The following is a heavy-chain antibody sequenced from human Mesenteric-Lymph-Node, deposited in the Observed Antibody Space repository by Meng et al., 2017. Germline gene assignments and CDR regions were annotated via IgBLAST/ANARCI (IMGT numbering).Heavy chain of an antibody. J-gene: IGHJ4*02. CDR1: RGSIGNYY. D-gene: IGHD1-26*01. Sequence: SETLSLTCTVSRGSIGNYYWTWIRQPAGKGLEWIGRIYTSGSTKYNPSLKSRVTMSVDTSKNQFSLRLSSVTAADTAVYYCARGRVYIGNYYFFDSWGQGTLVTVSS. CDR2: IYTSGST. CDR3: ARGRVYIGNYYFFDS. V-gene: IGHV4-4*07.